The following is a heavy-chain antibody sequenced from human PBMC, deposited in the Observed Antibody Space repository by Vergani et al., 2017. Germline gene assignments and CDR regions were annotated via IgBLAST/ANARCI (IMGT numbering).Heavy chain of an antibody. J-gene: IGHJ4*02. D-gene: IGHD5-18*01. V-gene: IGHV3-49*04. CDR2: IRDKAYGGTT. Sequence: EVQLVESGGGLVPPGRSLRLPCAASGFPFGDYAMTWVRQAPGKGVEWVAFIRDKAYGGTTEYAASVKGRFPNSRNDSKRLAYLQLGGLKTEDTAVYFCSRRRGYSFGYSDYWGQGTRVTVSS. CDR1: GFPFGDYA. CDR3: SRRRGYSFGYSDY.